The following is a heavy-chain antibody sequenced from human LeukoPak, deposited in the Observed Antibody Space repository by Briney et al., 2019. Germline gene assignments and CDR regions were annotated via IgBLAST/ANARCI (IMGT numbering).Heavy chain of an antibody. V-gene: IGHV4-38-2*02. CDR3: AREIPHYTADNWFDP. D-gene: IGHD5-18*01. J-gene: IGHJ5*02. CDR2: IYHSGST. CDR1: GGSFSGYY. Sequence: SETLSLTCAVYGGSFSGYYWGWIRQPPGKGLEWIGSIYHSGSTYYNPSLKSRVTISVDTTKNQFSLKLSSATAADTAVYCCAREIPHYTADNWFDPWGQGTLVTVSS.